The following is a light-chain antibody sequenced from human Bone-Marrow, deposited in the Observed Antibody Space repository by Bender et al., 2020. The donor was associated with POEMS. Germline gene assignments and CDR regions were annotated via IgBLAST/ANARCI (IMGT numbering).Light chain of an antibody. CDR2: DVT. J-gene: IGLJ3*02. V-gene: IGLV2-14*01. CDR3: SSSTVTSALVL. CDR1: SSDVGNYHS. Sequence: QSALTQPRSVSGSPGQSVTISCAGTSSDVGNYHSVSWYQQHPGKAPRLMIYDVTNRPSGVSNRFSGSKSDNTASLTISGLQAEDEADYYCSSSTVTSALVLFGGGTKLTVL.